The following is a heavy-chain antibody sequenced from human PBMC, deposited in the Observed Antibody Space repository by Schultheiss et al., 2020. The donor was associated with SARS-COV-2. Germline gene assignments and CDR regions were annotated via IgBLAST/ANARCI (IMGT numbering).Heavy chain of an antibody. J-gene: IGHJ4*02. V-gene: IGHV1-2*02. CDR2: ISPDSGDT. Sequence: ASVKVSCKASGYTFTGYSLHWVRQVPGQGLEWMGYISPDSGDTNYAQKFQGRVTMTRDTSISTAYMELSRLRSDDTAVYYCARAAAAGFVRDDDWGQGTLVTVSS. CDR1: GYTFTGYS. CDR3: ARAAAAGFVRDDD. D-gene: IGHD6-13*01.